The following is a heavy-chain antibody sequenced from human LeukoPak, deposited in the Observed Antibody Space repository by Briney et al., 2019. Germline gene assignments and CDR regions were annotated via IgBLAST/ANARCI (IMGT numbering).Heavy chain of an antibody. CDR1: GFTFSSYA. J-gene: IGHJ4*02. CDR2: ISYDGSNK. Sequence: PGRSLRLSCAASGFTFSSYAMHWVRQAPGKGLGWVAVISYDGSNKYYADSVKGRFTISRDNSKNTLYLQMNSLRAEDTAVYYCARDMLFQYYFDYWGQGTLVTVSS. D-gene: IGHD2-21*01. CDR3: ARDMLFQYYFDY. V-gene: IGHV3-30*04.